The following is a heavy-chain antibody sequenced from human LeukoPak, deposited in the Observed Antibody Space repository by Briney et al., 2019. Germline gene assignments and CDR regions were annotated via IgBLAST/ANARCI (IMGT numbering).Heavy chain of an antibody. Sequence: ASVKVSCKASGYTFTSYAMNWVRQAPGQRLEWMGWINTNTGNPTYAQGFTGRFVFSLDTSVSTAYLQISSLKAEDTAVYYCARDQSSSWSSYYYMDVWGKGTTVTVPS. CDR1: GYTFTSYA. J-gene: IGHJ6*03. CDR2: INTNTGNP. D-gene: IGHD6-6*01. CDR3: ARDQSSSWSSYYYMDV. V-gene: IGHV7-4-1*02.